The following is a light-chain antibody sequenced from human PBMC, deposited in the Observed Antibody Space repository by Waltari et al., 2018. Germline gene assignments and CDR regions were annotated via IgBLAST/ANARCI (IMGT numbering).Light chain of an antibody. CDR1: HSVFYTSNNKNS. J-gene: IGKJ1*01. V-gene: IGKV4-1*01. CDR3: QQYYNSPRT. Sequence: DIVMTQSPDSLAVSLGERATIYCKSSHSVFYTSNNKNSLAWYQQKPGQPPELPRYRASTRGSGVPDRFSGSGSGTDFTLTISSLQAEDVALYYCQQYYNSPRTFGQGTKVEIK. CDR2: RAS.